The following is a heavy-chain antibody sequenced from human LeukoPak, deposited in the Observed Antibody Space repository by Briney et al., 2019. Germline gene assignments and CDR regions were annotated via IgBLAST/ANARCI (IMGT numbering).Heavy chain of an antibody. J-gene: IGHJ4*02. Sequence: GGSLRLSCAASGFTFSNYAMSWVRQAPGKGLEWVSSISGSGDSTYYADSVKGRITISRDNSKNTLYLQMNSLRAEDTAVYYCAKGVGYCSGGSCQQFDYWGQGTLVTVSS. V-gene: IGHV3-23*01. CDR2: ISGSGDST. D-gene: IGHD2-15*01. CDR1: GFTFSNYA. CDR3: AKGVGYCSGGSCQQFDY.